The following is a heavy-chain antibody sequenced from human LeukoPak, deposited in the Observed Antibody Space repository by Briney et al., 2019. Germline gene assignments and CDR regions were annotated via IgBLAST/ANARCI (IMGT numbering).Heavy chain of an antibody. V-gene: IGHV3-20*04. Sequence: PGGSLRLSCAASGFTFDDYGMSWVRQAPGKGLEWVSGINWNGGSTGYADSVKGRFTISRDNAKNSLYLQMNSLRAEDTALYYCARGLSEAYYDILTALIFFDYWGQGTLVTVSS. CDR2: INWNGGST. CDR1: GFTFDDYG. J-gene: IGHJ4*02. CDR3: ARGLSEAYYDILTALIFFDY. D-gene: IGHD3-9*01.